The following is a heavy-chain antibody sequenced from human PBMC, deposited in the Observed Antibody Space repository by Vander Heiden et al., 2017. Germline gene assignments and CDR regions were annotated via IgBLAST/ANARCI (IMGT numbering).Heavy chain of an antibody. CDR2: IYHSGST. V-gene: IGHV4-4*02. D-gene: IGHD6-19*01. CDR1: GGSISSSNW. Sequence: QVQLQESGPGLAKPSGTLSLTCAVSGGSISSSNWWSWVRQPPGKGLEWIGEIYHSGSTNYNPSLKSRVTISVDKSKNQFSLKLSSVTAADTAVYYCARTASSGGDGAYYYYGMDVWGQGTTVTVSS. CDR3: ARTASSGGDGAYYYYGMDV. J-gene: IGHJ6*02.